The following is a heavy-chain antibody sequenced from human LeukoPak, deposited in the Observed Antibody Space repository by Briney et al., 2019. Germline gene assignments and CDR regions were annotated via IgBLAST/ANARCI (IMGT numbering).Heavy chain of an antibody. Sequence: PGGSLRLSCAASGFTFSSYAMSWVRQAPGKGLEWVSSITSSGAATYYADSVKGRFTISRDNSDNTLYLQMNSLRAEDTAVYYCAKGDLGYCSSTNCNDYWGQGTLVTISS. CDR1: GFTFSSYA. CDR2: ITSSGAAT. CDR3: AKGDLGYCSSTNCNDY. J-gene: IGHJ4*02. V-gene: IGHV3-23*01. D-gene: IGHD2-2*01.